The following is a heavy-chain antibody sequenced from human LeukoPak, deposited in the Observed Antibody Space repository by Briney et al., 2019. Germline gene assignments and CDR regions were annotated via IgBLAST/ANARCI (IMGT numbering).Heavy chain of an antibody. J-gene: IGHJ6*02. CDR1: GGSISSGGYY. CDR2: IYYSGST. V-gene: IGHV4-31*03. CDR3: ARVIGYSSGWYYGMDV. D-gene: IGHD6-19*01. Sequence: PSETLSLTCTVSGGSISSGGYYWTWIRQHPGKGLEWIGHIYYSGSTYYNPSLKSRVTISVDTSENQFSLTLSSVTAADTAVYYCARVIGYSSGWYYGMDVWGQGTTVTVSS.